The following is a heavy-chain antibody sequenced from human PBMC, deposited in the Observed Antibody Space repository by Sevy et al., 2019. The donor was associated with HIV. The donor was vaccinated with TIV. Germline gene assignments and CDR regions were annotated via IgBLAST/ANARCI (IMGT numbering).Heavy chain of an antibody. V-gene: IGHV3-11*06. CDR1: GFTFSDFY. Sequence: GGSLRLSCEVSGFTFSDFYMSWIRQAPGKGLEWVSDISSGSTYTKSADSVKGRFIISRDNAKNSLYLQMNSLRVEDTAVYYCARDRRNYAGKYFDYWGQGTLVTVSS. J-gene: IGHJ4*02. D-gene: IGHD1-7*01. CDR2: ISSGSTYT. CDR3: ARDRRNYAGKYFDY.